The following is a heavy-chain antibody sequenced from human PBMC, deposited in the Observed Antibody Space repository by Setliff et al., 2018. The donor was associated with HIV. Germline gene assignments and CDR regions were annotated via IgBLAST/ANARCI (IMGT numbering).Heavy chain of an antibody. CDR3: AKIPHTGDSAYDV. CDR2: ISYDGSNK. V-gene: IGHV3-30*18. Sequence: GGSLRLSCAASGFTFSSYGMHWVRQAPGKGLEWVSLISYDGSNKYYADSVKGRFSISRDNPKNAVYLQMNSLRAEDTALYYCAKIPHTGDSAYDVWGQGTMVTVSS. J-gene: IGHJ3*01. D-gene: IGHD7-27*01. CDR1: GFTFSSYG.